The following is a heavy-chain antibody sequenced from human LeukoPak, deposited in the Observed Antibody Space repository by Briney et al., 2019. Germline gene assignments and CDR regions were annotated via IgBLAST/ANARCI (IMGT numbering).Heavy chain of an antibody. CDR2: IYYSGST. J-gene: IGHJ4*02. CDR1: GGSISSSSYY. CDR3: ARHLTKVYDSSGYEDY. Sequence: PSETLFLTCTVSGGSISSSSYYWGWIRQPPGKGLEWIGSIYYSGSTYYNPSLKSRVTISVDTSKNQFSLKLSSVTAADTAVYYCARHLTKVYDSSGYEDYWGQGTLVTVSS. D-gene: IGHD3-22*01. V-gene: IGHV4-39*01.